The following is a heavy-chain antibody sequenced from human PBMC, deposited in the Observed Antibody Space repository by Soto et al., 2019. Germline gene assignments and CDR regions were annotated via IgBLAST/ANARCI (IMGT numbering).Heavy chain of an antibody. J-gene: IGHJ6*02. CDR2: IYYSGST. V-gene: IGHV4-39*01. CDR1: GGSISSSSYY. Sequence: SETLSLTCTVSGGSISSSSYYWGWIRQPPGKGLEWIGSIYYSGSTYYNPSLKSRVTISVDTSKNQFSLKLSSVTAADTAVYYCARLGSGSPPSYYYYGMDVWGQGTTVTVSS. CDR3: ARLGSGSPPSYYYYGMDV. D-gene: IGHD3-10*01.